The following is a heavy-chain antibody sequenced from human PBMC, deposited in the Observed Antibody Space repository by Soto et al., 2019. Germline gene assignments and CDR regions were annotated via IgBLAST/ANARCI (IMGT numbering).Heavy chain of an antibody. CDR2: INGDGSRT. Sequence: GGSLRLSCAASGFTFSSYSMTWVRQAPGKGLVWVSRINGDGSRTSYADSVKGRFTISRDNAENTLYLQMNSLRAEDTAVYYCARVPTGSYYFDSWGQGTLVTVSS. D-gene: IGHD1-26*01. CDR3: ARVPTGSYYFDS. CDR1: GFTFSSYS. J-gene: IGHJ4*02. V-gene: IGHV3-74*01.